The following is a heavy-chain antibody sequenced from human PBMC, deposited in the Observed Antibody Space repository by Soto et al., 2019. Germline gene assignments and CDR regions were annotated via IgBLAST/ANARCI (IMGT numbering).Heavy chain of an antibody. Sequence: GASVKVSCKASGYTFTSYDINWVRQATGQGLEWMGWMNPNSGNTGYAQKFQGRVTTTRNTSISTAYMELSSLRSEDTAVYYCAREGYGDYDYYYYYYMHVCDKGTTVTV. CDR2: MNPNSGNT. CDR1: GYTFTSYD. J-gene: IGHJ6*03. V-gene: IGHV1-8*01. CDR3: AREGYGDYDYYYYYYMHV. D-gene: IGHD4-17*01.